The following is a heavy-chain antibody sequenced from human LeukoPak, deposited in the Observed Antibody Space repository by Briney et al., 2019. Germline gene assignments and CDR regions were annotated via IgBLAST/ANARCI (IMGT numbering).Heavy chain of an antibody. CDR3: ARVPDGLRAFDI. Sequence: GGSLRLSCAASGFTFSSYGIHWVRLAPGKGLEWVAVISYDGSNKYYADSVKGRFTISRDNSKNTLYLQMNSLRAEDTAVYYCARVPDGLRAFDIWGQGTMVTVSS. D-gene: IGHD1-14*01. CDR2: ISYDGSNK. V-gene: IGHV3-30*03. CDR1: GFTFSSYG. J-gene: IGHJ3*02.